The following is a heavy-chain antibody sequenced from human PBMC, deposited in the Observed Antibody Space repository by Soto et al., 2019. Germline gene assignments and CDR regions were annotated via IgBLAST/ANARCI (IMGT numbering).Heavy chain of an antibody. CDR1: EYTFTSYA. CDR2: INAGNGNT. Sequence: ASVKGSCKASEYTFTSYAMHWVRQAPGQRLEWMGWINAGNGNTKYSQKFQGRVTITRDTSASTAYMELSSLRSEDTAVYYCASGEWPYCSGGSCYLNWGQGTLVTVSS. V-gene: IGHV1-3*01. J-gene: IGHJ4*02. CDR3: ASGEWPYCSGGSCYLN. D-gene: IGHD2-15*01.